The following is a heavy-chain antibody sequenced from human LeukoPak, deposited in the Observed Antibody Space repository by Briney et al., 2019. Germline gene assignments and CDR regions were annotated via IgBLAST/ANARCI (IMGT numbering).Heavy chain of an antibody. CDR1: GFTFSSYT. Sequence: PGGSLRLSCAASGFTFSSYTMSWVRQAPGKGLEWVSAISGSGGSTYYADSVKGRFTISRDNSKNTLYLQMNSLRAEDTAVYYCARYTTAAAQGFYFDYWGQGTLVTVSS. J-gene: IGHJ4*02. CDR2: ISGSGGST. CDR3: ARYTTAAAQGFYFDY. D-gene: IGHD6-13*01. V-gene: IGHV3-23*01.